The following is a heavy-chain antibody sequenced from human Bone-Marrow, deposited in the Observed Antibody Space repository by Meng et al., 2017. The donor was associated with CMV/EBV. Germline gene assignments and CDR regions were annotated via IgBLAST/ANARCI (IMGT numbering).Heavy chain of an antibody. CDR2: IYHSGST. CDR1: GGSFSGYY. Sequence: SLTCAVYGGSFSGYYWSWIRQPPGKGLEWIGEIYHSGSTNYNPSLKSRVTISVDKSKNQFSLKLSSVTAADTAVYYCAILRSAVGTFDWGQGTLVTVSS. V-gene: IGHV4-34*01. CDR3: AILRSAVGTFD. D-gene: IGHD6-19*01. J-gene: IGHJ4*02.